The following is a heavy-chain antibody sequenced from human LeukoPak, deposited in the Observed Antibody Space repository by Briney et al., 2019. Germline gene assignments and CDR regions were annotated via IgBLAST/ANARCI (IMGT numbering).Heavy chain of an antibody. J-gene: IGHJ4*02. CDR3: VRLDSSCWYFFDY. V-gene: IGHV5-51*01. Sequence: GESLKISCKGSVYSFTTSWIGWVRQMPGKGLESMGIIYPGDSDTKYNPSFQGQVAISADKSISTAYLRWSSLKTSDTAMNYCVRLDSSCWYFFDYWGQGTLVTVSS. CDR1: VYSFTTSW. CDR2: IYPGDSDT. D-gene: IGHD6-19*01.